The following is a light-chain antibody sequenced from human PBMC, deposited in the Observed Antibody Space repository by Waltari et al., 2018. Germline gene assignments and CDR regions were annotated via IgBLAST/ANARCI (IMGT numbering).Light chain of an antibody. CDR2: EVS. V-gene: IGLV2-14*01. J-gene: IGLJ3*02. CDR1: STHVGRYNF. Sequence: QSALTQPASVSGSPGQSITISCIGTSTHVGRYNFVSWYQQHPGKAPKLMICEVSNRPSGVSNRFSGSKSGNTASLTISGLQAEDEADYYCTSYTSSTTWVFGGGTKLTVL. CDR3: TSYTSSTTWV.